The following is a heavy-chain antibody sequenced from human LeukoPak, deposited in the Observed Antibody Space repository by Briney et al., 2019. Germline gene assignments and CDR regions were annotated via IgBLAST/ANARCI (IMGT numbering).Heavy chain of an antibody. CDR2: IWYDGSEK. V-gene: IGHV3-33*01. CDR3: TYDSSGFQVY. CDR1: GFTFSSFG. Sequence: GGSLRLSCGASGFTFSSFGMHWLRQAPGKGLEWVAIWYDGSEKYYSDSVKGRFTISRDSSKNTVYLQMNSLKTEDTAVYYCTYDSSGFQVYWGQGTLVTVSS. J-gene: IGHJ4*02. D-gene: IGHD3-22*01.